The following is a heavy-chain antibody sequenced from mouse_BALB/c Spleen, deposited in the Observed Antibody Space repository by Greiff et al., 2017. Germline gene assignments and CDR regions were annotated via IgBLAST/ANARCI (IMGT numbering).Heavy chain of an antibody. Sequence: EVKVVESGGGLVQPGGSLKLSCAASGFTFSSYTMSWVRQTPEKRLEWVAYISNGGGSTYYPDTVKGRFTISRDNAKNTLYLQMSSLKSEDTAMYYCARHLGRGAMDYWGQGTSVTVSS. CDR2: ISNGGGST. CDR3: ARHLGRGAMDY. V-gene: IGHV5-12-2*01. CDR1: GFTFSSYT. D-gene: IGHD4-1*01. J-gene: IGHJ4*01.